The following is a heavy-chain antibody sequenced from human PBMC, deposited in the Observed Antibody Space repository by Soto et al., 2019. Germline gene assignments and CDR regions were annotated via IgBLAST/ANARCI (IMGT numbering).Heavy chain of an antibody. CDR3: VRVVAIPGYPDN. CDR2: IVPIVDTS. D-gene: IGHD5-12*01. CDR1: GGTFSSYA. Sequence: QVQLVQSGAEVRQPASSVQVSCSTSGGTFSSYAISWVRQAPGPGLEWMGGIVPIVDTSTYAQKFQGRVTITADESTSTAYMELSSLRSDDTAVYYCVRVVAIPGYPDNWGQGTLVTVSS. V-gene: IGHV1-69*12. J-gene: IGHJ4*02.